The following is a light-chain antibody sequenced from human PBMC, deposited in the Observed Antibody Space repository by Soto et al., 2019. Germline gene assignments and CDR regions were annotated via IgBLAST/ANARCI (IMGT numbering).Light chain of an antibody. CDR1: QSAATN. CDR2: GAS. CDR3: QQYNNWPTWT. Sequence: EIVMTQSPATLSVSPGERATLSCRAGQSAATNLAWYQQRPGQAPRLLISGASTRATGIPARFSGSGSGTEFTLTISSLQSEDFAVYYCQQYNNWPTWTFGQGTKV. V-gene: IGKV3-15*01. J-gene: IGKJ1*01.